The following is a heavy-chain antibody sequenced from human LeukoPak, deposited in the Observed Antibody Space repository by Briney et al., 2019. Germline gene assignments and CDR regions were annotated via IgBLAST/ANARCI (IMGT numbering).Heavy chain of an antibody. D-gene: IGHD6-13*01. Sequence: SETLSLTCTVSGGSISNTIYYWGWIRQPPGKGLQWIGSIFYSGSTYYNPSLKSRVTISVDTSTNQFSLKVNSLTTADTAVYYCAREGRGQQLTPIDYWGPGALVTVSS. CDR1: GGSISNTIYY. J-gene: IGHJ4*02. CDR2: IFYSGST. V-gene: IGHV4-39*07. CDR3: AREGRGQQLTPIDY.